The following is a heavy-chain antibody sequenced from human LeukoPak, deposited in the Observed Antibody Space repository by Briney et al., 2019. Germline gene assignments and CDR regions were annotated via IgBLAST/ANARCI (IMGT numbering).Heavy chain of an antibody. D-gene: IGHD4-11*01. CDR1: GFAFSSYW. CDR2: INSDGSST. Sequence: GGSLRLSCAASGFAFSSYWMHWVCQAPGKGLVWVSRINSDGSSTTYADSVQDRFTISRDNAKNTLYLQMNSLRADDTAVYYCARSVYSYYANWFDPWGQGTLVTVSS. J-gene: IGHJ5*02. V-gene: IGHV3-74*01. CDR3: ARSVYSYYANWFDP.